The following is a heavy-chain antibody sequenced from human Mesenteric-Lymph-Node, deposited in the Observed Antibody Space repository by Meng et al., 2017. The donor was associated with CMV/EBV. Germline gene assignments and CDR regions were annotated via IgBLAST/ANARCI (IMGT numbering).Heavy chain of an antibody. D-gene: IGHD3-3*02. Sequence: SETLSLTCTVSGGSVSSGSYYWSWIRQPPGKGLEWIGDISDTGSTNYNPSLKSRVTISVDPSKNQFSLKLTSVTAADTAVYYCTKDRHFWGDYWSQGTLVTVSS. CDR1: GGSVSSGSYY. CDR3: TKDRHFWGDY. J-gene: IGHJ4*02. V-gene: IGHV4-61*01. CDR2: ISDTGST.